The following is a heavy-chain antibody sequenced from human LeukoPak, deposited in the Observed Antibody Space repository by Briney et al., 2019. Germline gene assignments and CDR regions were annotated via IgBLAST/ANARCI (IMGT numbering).Heavy chain of an antibody. J-gene: IGHJ4*02. V-gene: IGHV4-39*01. CDR1: GGSISSSSYY. CDR2: IYYSGST. CDR3: ADNKKAGYFDY. Sequence: SETLSLTCTVSGGSISSSSYYWGWIRQPPGKGLECIGSIYYSGSTYYNPALKSRVTISVDTSKNQFSLKLSSVTAADPAVYYCADNKKAGYFDYWGQGTLVTVSS. D-gene: IGHD1-14*01.